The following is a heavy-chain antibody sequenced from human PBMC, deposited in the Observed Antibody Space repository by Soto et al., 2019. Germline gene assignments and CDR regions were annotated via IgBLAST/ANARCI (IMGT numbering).Heavy chain of an antibody. CDR2: VNTAGTT. CDR3: VRDWSFGFDY. D-gene: IGHD3-10*01. CDR1: GFIFTSYN. V-gene: IGHV3-48*01. Sequence: EVQLVESGGGLVQPGGSLRLSCAASGFIFTSYNMNWARQPPGKGLEWISGVNTAGTTRYADSVEGRFTISRDNADNSLYLQLNSLRVEDTAVYYCVRDWSFGFDYWGQGILVTVSS. J-gene: IGHJ4*02.